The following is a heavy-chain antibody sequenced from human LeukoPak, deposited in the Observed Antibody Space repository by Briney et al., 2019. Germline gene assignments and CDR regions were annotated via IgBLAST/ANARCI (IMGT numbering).Heavy chain of an antibody. Sequence: PGGSLRLSCAASGFTFSSYSMNWVRQAPGEGLEWVSYISSLSGTIYYADSVKGRFTISRDNSKNTLYLQMNSLRGEDTAVYYCAKDGDTMSGTYYYDMDAWGKGTTVTIS. V-gene: IGHV3-48*01. CDR3: AKDGDTMSGTYYYDMDA. J-gene: IGHJ6*03. D-gene: IGHD1-26*01. CDR1: GFTFSSYS. CDR2: ISSLSGTI.